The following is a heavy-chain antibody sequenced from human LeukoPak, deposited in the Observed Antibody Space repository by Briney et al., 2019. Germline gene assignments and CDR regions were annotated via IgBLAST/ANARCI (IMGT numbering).Heavy chain of an antibody. CDR3: ARSHCSSLRAPFGY. D-gene: IGHD2-15*01. CDR2: INPYNGNT. CDR1: GYTFSKYG. J-gene: IGHJ4*02. Sequence: ASVKVSCKASGYTFSKYGIIWVRQAPGKGLEWMGWINPYNGNTNFGQKVQGRLTMTTDTTTRTAYMELRNLRSDDTAVYYCARSHCSSLRAPFGYWGQGTLVTVSS. V-gene: IGHV1-18*01.